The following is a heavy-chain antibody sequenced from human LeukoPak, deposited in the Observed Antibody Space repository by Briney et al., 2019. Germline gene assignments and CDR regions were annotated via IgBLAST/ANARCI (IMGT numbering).Heavy chain of an antibody. V-gene: IGHV3-23*01. CDR2: IRGSGGTT. J-gene: IGHJ4*02. CDR3: AREMSYYDSGTYYNSFDY. D-gene: IGHD3-10*01. Sequence: GGSLRLSCAASGFTFSSYWMHWVRQAPGKGLEWVSGIRGSGGTTYYADSVKGRFTISRDNSKDTLFLQMNSLRAEDTAVYYCAREMSYYDSGTYYNSFDYWGQGTLVTVSS. CDR1: GFTFSSYW.